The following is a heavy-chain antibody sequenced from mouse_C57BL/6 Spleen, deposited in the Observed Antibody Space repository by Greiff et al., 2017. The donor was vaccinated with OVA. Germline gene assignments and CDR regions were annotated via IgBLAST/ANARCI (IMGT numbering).Heavy chain of an antibody. CDR1: GYTFTSYW. CDR3: ANGDYDYDGGLAY. CDR2: IHPSDSDT. V-gene: IGHV1-74*01. J-gene: IGHJ3*01. D-gene: IGHD2-4*01. Sequence: QVQLQQPGAELVKPGASVKVSCKASGYTFTSYWMHWVKQRPGQGLEWIGRIHPSDSDTNYNQKFKGKATLTVDKSSSTAYMQLSSLTSEDSAVYYCANGDYDYDGGLAYWGQGTLVTVSA.